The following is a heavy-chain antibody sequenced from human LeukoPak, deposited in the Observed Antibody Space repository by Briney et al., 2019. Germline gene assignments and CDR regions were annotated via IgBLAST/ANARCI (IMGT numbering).Heavy chain of an antibody. CDR2: IRGRGGST. V-gene: IGHV3-23*01. D-gene: IGHD4-17*01. CDR3: AKPQTTVTTVDYYYGMDV. Sequence: GGSLRLSCAASGFTFSSYAMSWVRQAPGKGLEWVSPIRGRGGSTYYADSVKGRFTISRDNSKNTLYLQMNSLRAEDTAVYYCAKPQTTVTTVDYYYGMDVWGQGTTVTVSS. CDR1: GFTFSSYA. J-gene: IGHJ6*02.